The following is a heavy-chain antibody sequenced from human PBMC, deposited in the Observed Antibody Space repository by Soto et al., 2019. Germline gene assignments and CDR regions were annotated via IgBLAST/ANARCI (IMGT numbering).Heavy chain of an antibody. Sequence: QVQLQQWGAGLLKPSETLSLTCAVYGGSFSGYYWSWIRQPPGKGLEWIGEINHSGSTNYNPSLKSRVTISVDTSKNQFSLKLSSVTAADTAVYYCASGPGSRYYYHYYMDVWGKGTTVTVSS. D-gene: IGHD2-15*01. V-gene: IGHV4-34*01. J-gene: IGHJ6*03. CDR1: GGSFSGYY. CDR3: ASGPGSRYYYHYYMDV. CDR2: INHSGST.